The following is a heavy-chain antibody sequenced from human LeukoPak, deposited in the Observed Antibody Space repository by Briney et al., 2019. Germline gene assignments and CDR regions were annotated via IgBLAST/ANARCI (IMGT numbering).Heavy chain of an antibody. V-gene: IGHV4-34*01. D-gene: IGHD4-17*01. CDR1: GGSFSGYY. J-gene: IGHJ4*02. CDR3: ARAPTVTTSLGSFDY. CDR2: INHSGST. Sequence: MSSETLSLTCAVYGGSFSGYYWSWIRQPPGKGLEWIGEINHSGSTNYNPSLKSRVTISVDTSKNQFSLKLSSVTAADTAVYYCARAPTVTTSLGSFDYWGQGTLVTVSS.